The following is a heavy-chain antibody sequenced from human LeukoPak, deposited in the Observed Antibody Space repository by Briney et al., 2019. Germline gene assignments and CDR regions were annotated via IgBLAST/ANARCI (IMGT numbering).Heavy chain of an antibody. V-gene: IGHV1-2*02. Sequence: ASVKVSCKASGYTFTGYYMHWVRQAPGQGLEWMGWINPNSGGTNYAQKFQGRVTMTRDTSISTAYMELSSLRSEDTAVYYCAKGGVVPAANFDYWGQGTLVTVSS. CDR3: AKGGVVPAANFDY. CDR2: INPNSGGT. D-gene: IGHD2-2*01. CDR1: GYTFTGYY. J-gene: IGHJ4*02.